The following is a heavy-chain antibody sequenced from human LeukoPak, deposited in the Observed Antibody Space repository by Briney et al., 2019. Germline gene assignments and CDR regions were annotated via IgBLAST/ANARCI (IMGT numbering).Heavy chain of an antibody. D-gene: IGHD3-10*02. J-gene: IGHJ5*02. CDR2: ISNGGGAP. Sequence: GGSLRLSCVASGYTFSPYWMSWVRQTPGKGLEWVASISNGGGAPFYGDSVRGRFTVSRDDAKNSLFLQMNGLRSDDTAVYYCTRENYVPDSWGQGTLVTVSS. CDR1: GYTFSPYW. CDR3: TRENYVPDS. V-gene: IGHV3-7*03.